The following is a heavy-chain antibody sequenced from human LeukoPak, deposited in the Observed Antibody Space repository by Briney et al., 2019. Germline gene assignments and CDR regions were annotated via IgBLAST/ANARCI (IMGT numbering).Heavy chain of an antibody. CDR1: GGSISSSSYY. J-gene: IGHJ3*01. Sequence: PSETLSLTCTVSGGSISSSSYYWGWIRQPPGKGLEWIGSIYYSGSTYYNPSLKSRVTISVDTSKNQFSLKLSSVTAADTAVYYCARPSTKTTMIVGWGQGTMVTVSS. V-gene: IGHV4-39*01. CDR2: IYYSGST. CDR3: ARPSTKTTMIVG. D-gene: IGHD3-22*01.